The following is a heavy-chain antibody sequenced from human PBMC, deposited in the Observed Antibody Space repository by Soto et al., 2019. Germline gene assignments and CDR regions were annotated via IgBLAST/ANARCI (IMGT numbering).Heavy chain of an antibody. CDR3: AKDRIQLWPRPGFYYYGMDV. J-gene: IGHJ6*02. CDR2: ISYDGSNK. Sequence: QVQLVESGGGVVQPGRSLRLSCTASGFTFSNYGMHWVRQAPGKGLKWVAVISYDGSNKYYADSVKGRFTISRDNSKNTLYLQMNSLRAEDTAVYYCAKDRIQLWPRPGFYYYGMDVWGQGTTVTVSS. V-gene: IGHV3-30*18. D-gene: IGHD5-18*01. CDR1: GFTFSNYG.